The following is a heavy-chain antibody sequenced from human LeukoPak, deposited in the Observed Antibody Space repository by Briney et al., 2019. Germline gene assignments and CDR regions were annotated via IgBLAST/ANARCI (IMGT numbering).Heavy chain of an antibody. CDR2: IYYSGST. J-gene: IGHJ6*03. CDR3: ARPGGIAAAGIIYMDV. D-gene: IGHD6-13*01. Sequence: SETLSLTCTVSGGSISSYYWSWIRQPPGKGLEWIGYIYYSGSTNYNPSLKSRVTISVDTSKNQFSLKLSSVTAADTAVYYCARPGGIAAAGIIYMDVWGKGTTVTVSS. CDR1: GGSISSYY. V-gene: IGHV4-59*12.